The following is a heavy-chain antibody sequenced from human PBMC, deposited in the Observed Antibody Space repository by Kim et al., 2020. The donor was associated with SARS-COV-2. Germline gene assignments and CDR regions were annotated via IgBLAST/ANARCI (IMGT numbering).Heavy chain of an antibody. CDR1: GVTFDTYA. Sequence: LSLTCAVSGVTFDTYAMSWVRQAPGKGLEWVSGISYHGRDTDYADSVKGRFTISRDNSKNTLYLQMNSLRAEDTAVYFCAKGHITARQSWDYWGQGTLVTVSS. CDR2: ISYHGRDT. D-gene: IGHD6-6*01. J-gene: IGHJ4*02. V-gene: IGHV3-23*01. CDR3: AKGHITARQSWDY.